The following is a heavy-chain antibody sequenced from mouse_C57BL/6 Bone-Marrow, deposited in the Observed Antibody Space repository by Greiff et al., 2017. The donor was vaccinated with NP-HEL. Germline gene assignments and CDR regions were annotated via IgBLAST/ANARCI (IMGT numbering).Heavy chain of an antibody. CDR1: GFSFNTYA. D-gene: IGHD2-4*01. J-gene: IGHJ4*01. CDR3: VRQYDYGGYAMDY. CDR2: IRSKSNNYAT. V-gene: IGHV10-1*01. Sequence: EVKLVESGGGLVQPKGSLKLSCAASGFSFNTYAMNWVRQAPGKGLEWVARIRSKSNNYATYYADSVKDRFTISRDDSESMLYLQMNNLKTEDTAMYYCVRQYDYGGYAMDYWGQGTSVTVSS.